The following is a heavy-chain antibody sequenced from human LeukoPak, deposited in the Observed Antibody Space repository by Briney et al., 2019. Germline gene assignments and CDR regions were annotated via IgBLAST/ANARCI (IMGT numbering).Heavy chain of an antibody. D-gene: IGHD2-21*01. CDR3: ARVFEGDCP. J-gene: IGHJ5*02. Sequence: GGSLRLSCAASGFAFSGYSMNWVRQAPGKGLEWVSSISTSSSYIYYVDSVKGRFTISRDNAKNSLYLQMNSLRAEDTAVYYCARVFEGDCPWGQGTLVTVSS. CDR2: ISTSSSYI. CDR1: GFAFSGYS. V-gene: IGHV3-21*01.